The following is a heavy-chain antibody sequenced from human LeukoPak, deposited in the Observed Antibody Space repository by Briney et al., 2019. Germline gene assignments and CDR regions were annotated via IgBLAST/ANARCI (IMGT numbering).Heavy chain of an antibody. CDR2: ISGSGGNT. Sequence: GGSLRLSCAASGFTFSSYAMSWVRQAPGKGLEWVSVISGSGGNTYYADSVKGRFTISRDNSKNTLYLQLNSLRAEDTAVYYCARLVGDVTTWDCWGQGTLVTVSS. CDR3: ARLVGDVTTWDC. CDR1: GFTFSSYA. J-gene: IGHJ4*02. V-gene: IGHV3-23*01. D-gene: IGHD1-26*01.